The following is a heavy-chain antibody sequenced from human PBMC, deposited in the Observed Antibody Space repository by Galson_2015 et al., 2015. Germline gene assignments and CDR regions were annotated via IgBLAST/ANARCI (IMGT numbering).Heavy chain of an antibody. V-gene: IGHV3-48*02. CDR3: ARAAQIKGHWFDP. D-gene: IGHD3-16*01. CDR2: ISSSSSTI. CDR1: GFTFSSYS. J-gene: IGHJ5*02. Sequence: SLRLSCAASGFTFSSYSMNWVRQAPGKGLEWVSYISSSSSTIYYADSVKGRFTISRDNAKNSLYLQMNSLRDEDTAVYYCARAAQIKGHWFDPWRQGALATVPS.